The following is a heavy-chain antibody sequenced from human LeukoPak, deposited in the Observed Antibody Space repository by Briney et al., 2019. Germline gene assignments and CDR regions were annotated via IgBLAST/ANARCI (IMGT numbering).Heavy chain of an antibody. J-gene: IGHJ4*02. CDR3: ARDPGLDY. CDR2: IKRDGSEK. CDR1: GFTFSRYW. V-gene: IGHV3-7*01. Sequence: GGSLRLSCAASGFTFSRYWMSWVRQAPGKGLEWVANIKRDGSEKYYVDSVKGRFTISRDNAKNSLYLQMNSLRDEDTAMYYCARDPGLDYWGQGTLVTVSS.